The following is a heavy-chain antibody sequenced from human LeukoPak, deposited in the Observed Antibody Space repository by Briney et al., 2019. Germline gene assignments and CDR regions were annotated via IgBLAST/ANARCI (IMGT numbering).Heavy chain of an antibody. CDR2: MNPNSGVT. CDR1: GYTFANYD. Sequence: ASVKVSCKASGYTFANYDITWVRQAPGQGLEWMGWMNPNSGVTGYAQKFQGRVSMTRDTSISTAYMELSSLRSEDTAVYYCARGFSAYDGTDYAFSYYWGQGTLVTVSS. D-gene: IGHD3-22*01. V-gene: IGHV1-8*01. CDR3: ARGFSAYDGTDYAFSYY. J-gene: IGHJ4*02.